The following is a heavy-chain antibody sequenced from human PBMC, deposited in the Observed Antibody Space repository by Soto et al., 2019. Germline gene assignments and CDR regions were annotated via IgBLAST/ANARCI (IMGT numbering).Heavy chain of an antibody. CDR2: IYYSGST. V-gene: IGHV4-59*01. CDR3: ARLRPYYYDSSGYYLGDAFDI. J-gene: IGHJ3*02. Sequence: SETLSLTCTVSVGSISSYYWSWIRQPPGKGLEWIRYIYYSGSTNYNPSLKSRVTISVDTSKNQFSLKLSSVTAADTAVYYCARLRPYYYDSSGYYLGDAFDIWGQGTMVTVSS. D-gene: IGHD3-22*01. CDR1: VGSISSYY.